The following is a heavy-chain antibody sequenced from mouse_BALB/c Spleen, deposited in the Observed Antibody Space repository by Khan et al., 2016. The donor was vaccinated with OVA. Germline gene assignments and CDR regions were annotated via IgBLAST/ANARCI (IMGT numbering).Heavy chain of an antibody. CDR1: GFSLTSYG. J-gene: IGHJ4*01. CDR2: IWGDGST. V-gene: IGHV2-3*01. D-gene: IGHD1-2*01. CDR3: AKWGTANYYAMDY. Sequence: MELKESGPGLVAPSQSLSITCTVSGFSLTSYGVNWVRQPPGKGLEWLGVIWGDGSTNYHSTLMSRLSISKDNSQSQVFLKLSSLQTDDTATYYCAKWGTANYYAMDYWGQGTSVTVSS.